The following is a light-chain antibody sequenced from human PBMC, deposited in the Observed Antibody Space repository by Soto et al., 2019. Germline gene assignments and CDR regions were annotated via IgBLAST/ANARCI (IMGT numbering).Light chain of an antibody. J-gene: IGKJ2*01. CDR2: DAS. Sequence: EIVLTQSPATLTLPPGERATLSCRASQSVSSNLVWYQQKPGQAPRLLIYDASNRATGIPARFSGSGSGTDFTLTISSREPEDFAVYYCQQRSNWPPDTFGQGTKLEIK. CDR1: QSVSSN. CDR3: QQRSNWPPDT. V-gene: IGKV3-11*01.